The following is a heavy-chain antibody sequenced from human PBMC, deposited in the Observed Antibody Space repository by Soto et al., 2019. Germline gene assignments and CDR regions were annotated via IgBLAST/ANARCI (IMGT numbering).Heavy chain of an antibody. CDR1: GFTFGSYA. V-gene: IGHV3-23*01. CDR2: IVGSGGDT. D-gene: IGHD3-10*01. CDR3: AKSFMVPNRYWFES. Sequence: GGSLRLSCAASGFTFGSYAMGWVRQAPGKGLEWVSAIVGSGGDTYYADSVRGRFTISRDNFKNTLYLQMNNLRAEDTAVYYCAKSFMVPNRYWFESWGQGTLVTVSS. J-gene: IGHJ5*01.